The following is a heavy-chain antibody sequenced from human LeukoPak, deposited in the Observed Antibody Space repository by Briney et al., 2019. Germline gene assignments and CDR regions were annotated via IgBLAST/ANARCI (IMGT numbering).Heavy chain of an antibody. D-gene: IGHD2-15*01. J-gene: IGHJ5*02. CDR2: IIPTLGIA. CDR3: ARLGYCSGGSCYH. V-gene: IGHV1-69*02. Sequence: EASVKVSCKASGGTFSSYTISWVRQAPGQGLEWMGRIIPTLGIANYAQKFQGRVTITADKSTSTAYMELSSLRSEDTAVYYCARLGYCSGGSCYHWGQGTLVTVSS. CDR1: GGTFSSYT.